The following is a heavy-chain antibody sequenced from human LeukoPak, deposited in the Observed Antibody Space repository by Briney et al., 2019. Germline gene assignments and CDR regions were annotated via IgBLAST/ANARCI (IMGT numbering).Heavy chain of an antibody. J-gene: IGHJ4*02. V-gene: IGHV4-61*01. Sequence: SETLSLTCTVSGGSVSSGTYYWSWIRQPPGKGLEWIGYIYYSGSTNYNPSLKSRVTISVDTSKNQFSLKLSSVTAADTAVYYCARDRVRGNSNPFFDYWGQGTLVTVSS. CDR1: GGSVSSGTYY. CDR3: ARDRVRGNSNPFFDY. CDR2: IYYSGST. D-gene: IGHD4-11*01.